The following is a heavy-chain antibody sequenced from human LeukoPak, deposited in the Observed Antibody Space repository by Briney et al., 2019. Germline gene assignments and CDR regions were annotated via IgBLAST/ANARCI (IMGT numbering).Heavy chain of an antibody. Sequence: ASVTLSCTVSGYTLTELSMHWVRQAPGKGLEWMGGFDPEDGATIYAQKFQGRGTMTEDTSTDTAYMELSSLRSEDTAVYYCATASSGWSYHPFDYWGQRTLVTVSS. CDR2: FDPEDGAT. V-gene: IGHV1-24*01. CDR3: ATASSGWSYHPFDY. J-gene: IGHJ4*02. CDR1: GYTLTELS. D-gene: IGHD6-19*01.